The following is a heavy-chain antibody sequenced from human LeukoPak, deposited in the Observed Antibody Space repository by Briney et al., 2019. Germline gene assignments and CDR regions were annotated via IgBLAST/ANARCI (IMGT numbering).Heavy chain of an antibody. Sequence: GRSLRLSCAASGFTFDDYAMHWVRQAPGKGLEWVSGISWNSGSIGYADSVKGRFTISRDNAKNTVYLQMNSLRAEDTAVYYCAREAAGKGYFDYWGQGTLVTVSS. CDR2: ISWNSGSI. J-gene: IGHJ4*02. CDR1: GFTFDDYA. CDR3: AREAAGKGYFDY. D-gene: IGHD6-13*01. V-gene: IGHV3-9*01.